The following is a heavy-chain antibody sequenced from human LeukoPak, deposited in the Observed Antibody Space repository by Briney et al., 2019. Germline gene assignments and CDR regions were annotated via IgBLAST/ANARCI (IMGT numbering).Heavy chain of an antibody. V-gene: IGHV1-46*01. Sequence: ASVTVSCKAFGYTLTSNYMHWVRQAPGQGREWMGVISPSGGSTTYAQKFQGRVTLTRDMSTSTDYLELSSLRSEDPALYYCARELWFGEGLTNQVIPYYWGQGTLVTVSS. D-gene: IGHD3-10*01. CDR3: ARELWFGEGLTNQVIPYY. CDR1: GYTLTSNY. CDR2: ISPSGGST. J-gene: IGHJ4*02.